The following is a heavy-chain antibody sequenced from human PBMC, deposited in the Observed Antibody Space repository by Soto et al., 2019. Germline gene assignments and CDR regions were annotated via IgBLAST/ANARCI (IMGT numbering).Heavy chain of an antibody. D-gene: IGHD6-19*01. J-gene: IGHJ4*02. Sequence: SETLSLTCTVSGGSVSSGSYYGSWIRQPPGKGLEWIGYIYYSGSTNYNPSLKSRVTISVDTSKNQFSLKLSSVTAADTAVYYCARVRDSSGWYEPGYYYFDYWGQGTLVTVSS. CDR1: GGSVSSGSYY. CDR2: IYYSGST. CDR3: ARVRDSSGWYEPGYYYFDY. V-gene: IGHV4-61*01.